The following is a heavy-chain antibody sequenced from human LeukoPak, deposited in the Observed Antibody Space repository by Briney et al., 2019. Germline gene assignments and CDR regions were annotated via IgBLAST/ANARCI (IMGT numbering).Heavy chain of an antibody. CDR1: GGTFSSYA. V-gene: IGHV1-69*05. CDR3: ARDRASGEFDY. CDR2: IIPIFGTA. D-gene: IGHD1-26*01. Sequence: SVKVSCKASGGTFSSYAISWVRQAPGQGLEWMGGIIPIFGTASYAQKFQGRVTITTDESTSTAYMELSSLRSEDTAVYYCARDRASGEFDYWGQGTLVTVSS. J-gene: IGHJ4*02.